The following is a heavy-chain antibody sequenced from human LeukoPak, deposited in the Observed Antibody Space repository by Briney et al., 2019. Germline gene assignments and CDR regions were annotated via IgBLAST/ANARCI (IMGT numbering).Heavy chain of an antibody. Sequence: PSETLSLTCTVSGGSISSSSYYWGWIRQPPGKGLEWIGSIYYSGSTYYNPSLKSRVTISVDTSKNQFSLKLSSVTAADTAVYYCARGSFGELYAFDIWGQGTMVTVSS. CDR3: ARGSFGELYAFDI. J-gene: IGHJ3*02. CDR2: IYYSGST. V-gene: IGHV4-39*07. D-gene: IGHD3-10*01. CDR1: GGSISSSSYY.